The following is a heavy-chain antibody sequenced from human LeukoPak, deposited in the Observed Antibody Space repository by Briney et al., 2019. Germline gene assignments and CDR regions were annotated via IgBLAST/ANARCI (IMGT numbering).Heavy chain of an antibody. D-gene: IGHD4-17*01. Sequence: ASVKVSCKASGYTFTSYGISWVRQAPGQGLEWMGWISAYNGNTNYAQKLQGRVTMTTDTSTSTAYMELSSLRAEDTAVYYCVRGTYGDYSFDFWGQGTLVTVSS. V-gene: IGHV1-18*01. CDR1: GYTFTSYG. CDR3: VRGTYGDYSFDF. J-gene: IGHJ4*02. CDR2: ISAYNGNT.